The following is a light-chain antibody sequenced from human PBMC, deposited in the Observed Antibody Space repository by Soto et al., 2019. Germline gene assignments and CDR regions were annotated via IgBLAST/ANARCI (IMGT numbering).Light chain of an antibody. CDR3: AAWDGSLDGWV. Sequence: QSVLTQPPSASGTPGQRVTISCSGSSSNIGSNVVNWYQQVPGTAPKLLIYSDNQRPSGVPDRFSGSKSGTSASLAISGLQSEDEATYYCAAWDGSLDGWVFGGGTKLTVL. CDR1: SSNIGSNV. CDR2: SDN. V-gene: IGLV1-44*01. J-gene: IGLJ3*02.